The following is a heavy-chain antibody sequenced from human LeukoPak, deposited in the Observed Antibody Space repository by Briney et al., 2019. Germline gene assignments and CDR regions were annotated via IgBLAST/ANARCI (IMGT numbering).Heavy chain of an antibody. Sequence: SETLSLTRTVSGGSISSYYWSWIRQPPGKGLEWIGYIYYSGSTNYNPSLKSRVTISVDTSKNQFSLKLSSVTAADTAVYYCARESDSSGPFDYWGQGTLVTVSS. V-gene: IGHV4-59*01. D-gene: IGHD3-22*01. J-gene: IGHJ4*02. CDR3: ARESDSSGPFDY. CDR1: GGSISSYY. CDR2: IYYSGST.